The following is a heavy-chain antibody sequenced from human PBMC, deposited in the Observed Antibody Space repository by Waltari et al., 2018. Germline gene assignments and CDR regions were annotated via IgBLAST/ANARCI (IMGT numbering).Heavy chain of an antibody. D-gene: IGHD6-19*01. V-gene: IGHV3-30*02. J-gene: IGHJ4*02. Sequence: QVQLVESGGGVVQPGGSLRLSCAASGFTFSSYGMHWVRQAPGKGLEWVAFIRYDGSNKYYADSVKGRFTISRDNSKNTLYLQMNSLRAEDTAVYYCAKEGKAVAAPFDYWGQGTLVTVSS. CDR3: AKEGKAVAAPFDY. CDR2: IRYDGSNK. CDR1: GFTFSSYG.